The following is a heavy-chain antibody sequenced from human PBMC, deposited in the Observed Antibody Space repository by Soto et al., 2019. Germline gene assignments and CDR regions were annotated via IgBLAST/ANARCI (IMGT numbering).Heavy chain of an antibody. J-gene: IGHJ5*02. V-gene: IGHV1-2*02. CDR2: INPNSGGT. CDR3: ARHGTRPISLGGSINTKKNWFDP. CDR1: GYSFTGYY. Sequence: ASVKVSCKSSGYSFTGYYMHWVRQAPGQGLEWMGWINPNSGGTNYAQKFQGRVTMTRDTSISTAYMELSRLRSDDTAVYYCARHGTRPISLGGSINTKKNWFDPWGQGTVVTVSS. D-gene: IGHD2-2*01.